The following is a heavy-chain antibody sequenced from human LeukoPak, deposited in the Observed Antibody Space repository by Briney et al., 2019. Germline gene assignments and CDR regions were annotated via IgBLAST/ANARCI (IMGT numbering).Heavy chain of an antibody. D-gene: IGHD4-17*01. V-gene: IGHV1-18*01. CDR2: ISAYNGNT. Sequence: ASVKVSCKASGYTFTSYGISWVRQAPGQGLEWMGWISAYNGNTNYAQKLQGRVTMTTDTSTSTAYMELRSLRSDDTAVYYCVMDHFTWTRMTTVTIYFGYWGQGTLVTVSS. CDR1: GYTFTSYG. CDR3: VMDHFTWTRMTTVTIYFGY. J-gene: IGHJ4*02.